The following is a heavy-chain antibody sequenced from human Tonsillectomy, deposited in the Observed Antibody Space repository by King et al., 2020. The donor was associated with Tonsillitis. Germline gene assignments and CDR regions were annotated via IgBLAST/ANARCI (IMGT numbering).Heavy chain of an antibody. Sequence: DVQLVESGGGLVQPGRSLRLSCVGSGFNFDDYAMHWVRQAPGKGLEWVSGISWNNDNIGYADSVQGRFTTSRDNVKNSIFLQMNALRPEDTAMYFCAKANPFGYCTGVSFRGSFDIWGLGTMVTVSS. J-gene: IGHJ3*02. CDR1: GFNFDDYA. D-gene: IGHD2-8*02. CDR3: AKANPFGYCTGVSFRGSFDI. V-gene: IGHV3-9*01. CDR2: ISWNNDNI.